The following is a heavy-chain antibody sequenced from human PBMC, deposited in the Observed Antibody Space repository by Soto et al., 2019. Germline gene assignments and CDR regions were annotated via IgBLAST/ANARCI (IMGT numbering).Heavy chain of an antibody. CDR3: AKGLYLVVTTDFDH. J-gene: IGHJ4*02. D-gene: IGHD5-12*01. Sequence: LRLSCEASGFTFRSYAMNWVRQTPGKGPEWVSGVSGSGATTYYADSAKGRFTISRDNSKSTLYLQMDSLRAEDTALYYCAKGLYLVVTTDFDHWGQGTLVTVSS. CDR1: GFTFRSYA. V-gene: IGHV3-23*01. CDR2: VSGSGATT.